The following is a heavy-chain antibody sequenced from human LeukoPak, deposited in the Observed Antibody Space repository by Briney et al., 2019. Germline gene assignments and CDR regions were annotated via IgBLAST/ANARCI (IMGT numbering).Heavy chain of an antibody. CDR1: GFTFSTYS. J-gene: IGHJ4*02. V-gene: IGHV3-21*01. CDR2: ISRSSSYI. CDR3: ARGSGQLPEGL. Sequence: GGSLRLSCTASGFTFSTYSMNWVRQAPGKGLEWVSSISRSSSYIYYADSVRGRFTISRDNAKNSLYLQMNSLRAEDTAVYYCARGSGQLPEGLWGQGTLLTVSS. D-gene: IGHD3-10*01.